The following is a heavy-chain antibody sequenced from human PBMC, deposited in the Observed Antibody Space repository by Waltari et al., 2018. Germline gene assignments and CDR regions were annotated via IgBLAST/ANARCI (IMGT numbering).Heavy chain of an antibody. V-gene: IGHV4-59*01. CDR2: IYYSGST. D-gene: IGHD6-13*01. Sequence: QVQLQESGPGLVKPSETLSLTCTVSGGSISSYYWSWIRQPPGKGLEWIGYIYYSGSTNDNPSLKSRVTISVDTSKNQFSLKLSSVTAADTAVYYCAGWDSSSWFSTASWFDPWGQGTLVTVSS. J-gene: IGHJ5*02. CDR3: AGWDSSSWFSTASWFDP. CDR1: GGSISSYY.